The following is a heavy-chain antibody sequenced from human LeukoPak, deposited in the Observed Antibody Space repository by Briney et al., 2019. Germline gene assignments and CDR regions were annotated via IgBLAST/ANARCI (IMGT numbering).Heavy chain of an antibody. CDR2: IYTTGST. Sequence: SETLSLTCTVSGSYISSYYWSWIRQPPGKGLEWIGDIYTTGSTDYNPSLKSRVTISVDTSKNQLSLNLSSVTAADTAVYYCARRGTIFGPESLWGRGTLVTVSS. V-gene: IGHV4-4*09. CDR1: GSYISSYY. D-gene: IGHD3-3*01. CDR3: ARRGTIFGPESL. J-gene: IGHJ2*01.